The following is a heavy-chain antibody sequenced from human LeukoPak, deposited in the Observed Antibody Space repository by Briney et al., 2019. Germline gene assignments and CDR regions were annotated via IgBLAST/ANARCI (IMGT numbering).Heavy chain of an antibody. V-gene: IGHV3-7*05. CDR1: GFTFSNYW. CDR2: IRQDGSEN. J-gene: IGHJ4*02. CDR3: ARDYVWGSDRYTDY. D-gene: IGHD3-16*02. Sequence: QPGGSLTLSCAASGFTFSNYWMTWVRQAPGRGLEWVANIRQDGSENYYVDSGKGRFTISRDNAKNSLYPQMNSLRAEDTAVYYCARDYVWGSDRYTDYWGQGTLVTVSS.